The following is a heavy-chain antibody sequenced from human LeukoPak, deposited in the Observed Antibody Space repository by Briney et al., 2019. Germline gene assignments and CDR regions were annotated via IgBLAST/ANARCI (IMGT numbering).Heavy chain of an antibody. Sequence: SETLSLTCTVSGGYISSYYWSWIRQPAGKGLEWIGRVYTSGSTNCNPSLKSRVTISVDTSKNQFSLKLSSVTAADTAVYYCARAGVGGLFDPWGQGTLVTVSS. J-gene: IGHJ5*02. CDR3: ARAGVGGLFDP. CDR2: VYTSGST. CDR1: GGYISSYY. V-gene: IGHV4-4*07. D-gene: IGHD3-16*01.